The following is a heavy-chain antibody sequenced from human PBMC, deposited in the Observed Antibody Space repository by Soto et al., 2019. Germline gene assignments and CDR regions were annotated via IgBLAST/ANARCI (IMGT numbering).Heavy chain of an antibody. CDR1: GYTFTSYY. CDR2: INPSGGST. Sequence: QVQLVQSGAEVKKPGASVKVSCKASGYTFTSYYMHWVRQAPGQGLEWMGIINPSGGSTSYAQKFQGRATMSRETSTSTVYMELSSMRSEDTAVYYCARVGPRYSSPFDYWGQGTLVTVSS. D-gene: IGHD6-13*01. J-gene: IGHJ4*02. CDR3: ARVGPRYSSPFDY. V-gene: IGHV1-46*01.